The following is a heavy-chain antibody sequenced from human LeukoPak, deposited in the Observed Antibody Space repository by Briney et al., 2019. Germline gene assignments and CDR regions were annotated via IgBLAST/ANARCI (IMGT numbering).Heavy chain of an antibody. CDR1: GGSFNSYY. CDR2: IYYSGST. V-gene: IGHV4-59*01. Sequence: TSETLSLTCTVSGGSFNSYYWSWLRQPPGKGLEWIGYIYYSGSTNYNPSLKSRVTISIDMSKNQFSLKLRSVTAADTAVYYCARGPTKNYFDYWGQGTLVTVSS. J-gene: IGHJ4*02. CDR3: ARGPTKNYFDY.